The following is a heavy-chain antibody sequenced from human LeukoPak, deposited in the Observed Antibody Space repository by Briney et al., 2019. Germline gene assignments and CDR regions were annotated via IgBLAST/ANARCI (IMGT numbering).Heavy chain of an antibody. Sequence: PSETLSLTCTVSGGSISSSSYYWGWLRQPPGKGLEWIGSIYYSGSTYYNPSLKSRVTISVDTSKNQFSLKLSSVTAADTAVYYCARGGPTTFRVFDYWGQGTLVTVSS. V-gene: IGHV4-39*01. CDR1: GGSISSSSYY. CDR3: ARGGPTTFRVFDY. J-gene: IGHJ4*02. CDR2: IYYSGST. D-gene: IGHD1-26*01.